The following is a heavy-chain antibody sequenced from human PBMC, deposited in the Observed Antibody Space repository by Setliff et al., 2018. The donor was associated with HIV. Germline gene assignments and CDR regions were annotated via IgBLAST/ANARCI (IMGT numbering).Heavy chain of an antibody. CDR2: ISSSSYYI. CDR3: ASIELAAMVPVDY. D-gene: IGHD5-18*01. Sequence: GGSLRLSCAASGFTVTSNYMSWVRQAPGKGLEWVSSISSSSYYIYYADSVKGRFTISRDNAKNPLFLQMNSLRAEDTAVYYCASIELAAMVPVDYWGQGTLVTVSS. CDR1: GFTVTSNY. V-gene: IGHV3-21*01. J-gene: IGHJ4*02.